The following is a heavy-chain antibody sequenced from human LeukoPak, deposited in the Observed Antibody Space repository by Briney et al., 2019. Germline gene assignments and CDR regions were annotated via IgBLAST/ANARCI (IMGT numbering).Heavy chain of an antibody. CDR3: ARRYSSSWYVFDY. D-gene: IGHD6-13*01. V-gene: IGHV4-39*01. J-gene: IGHJ4*02. CDR2: IYYSGST. CDR1: GGSISSYY. Sequence: SETVSLTCTVSGGSISSYYWSWIRQPPGKGLEWIGSIYYSGSTYYNPSLKSRVTISVDTSKNQFSLKLSSVTAADTAVYYCARRYSSSWYVFDYWGQGTLVTVSS.